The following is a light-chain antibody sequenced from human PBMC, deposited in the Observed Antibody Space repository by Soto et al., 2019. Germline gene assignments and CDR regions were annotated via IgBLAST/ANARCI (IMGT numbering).Light chain of an antibody. CDR3: TSFTSTNTRWV. CDR2: DVN. CDR1: RSDVGTYNF. J-gene: IGLJ3*02. V-gene: IGLV2-14*03. Sequence: QSVLTQPASVSGSPGQSITISCTGTRSDVGTYNFVSWYQQHPGKAPKLIIYDVNNRPSGVSNRFSGSKSGNTASLTISGLQADDESDYYCTSFTSTNTRWVFGGGTKLTVL.